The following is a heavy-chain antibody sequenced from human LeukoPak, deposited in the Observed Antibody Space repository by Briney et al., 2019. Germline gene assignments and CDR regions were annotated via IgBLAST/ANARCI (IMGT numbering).Heavy chain of an antibody. CDR1: GFTFGKYW. CDR3: ARESGYDFWSGYIIPYYFDY. V-gene: IGHV3-7*03. J-gene: IGHJ4*02. CDR2: IKLDGSEK. D-gene: IGHD3-3*01. Sequence: GGSLRLSCVASGFTFGKYWMSWVRQAPGKGLEWVANIKLDGSEKNYVDSVKGRFTISRDNTKNSLYLQMNSLRAEDTAVYYCARESGYDFWSGYIIPYYFDYWGQGTLVTVSS.